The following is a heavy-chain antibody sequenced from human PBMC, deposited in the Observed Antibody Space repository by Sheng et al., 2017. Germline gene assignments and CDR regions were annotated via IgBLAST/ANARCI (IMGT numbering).Heavy chain of an antibody. D-gene: IGHD2-21*02. CDR1: GFTFSSYA. V-gene: IGHV3-23*04. CDR3: AKDEGPIVVVTPDAFDI. Sequence: EVQLVESGGGLVQPGGSLRLSCAASGFTFSSYAMSWVRQAPGKGLEWVSAISGSGGSTYYADSVKGRFTISRDNSKNTLYLQMNSLRAEDTAVYYCAKDEGPIVVVTPDAFDIWGQGTMVTVSS. CDR2: ISGSGGST. J-gene: IGHJ3*02.